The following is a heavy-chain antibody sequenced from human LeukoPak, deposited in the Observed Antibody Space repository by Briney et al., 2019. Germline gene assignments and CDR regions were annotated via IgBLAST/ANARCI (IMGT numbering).Heavy chain of an antibody. CDR2: ISRTSEST. D-gene: IGHD3-9*01. V-gene: IGHV3-21*04. J-gene: IGHJ4*02. CDR3: AKAEDWYSYYFDY. CDR1: GFSFNTYS. Sequence: GGSLRLSCAASGFSFNTYSMTWVRQAPGKGLEWVSIISRTSESTFYADSVKGRFTISRDNAKNSLYLQMNSLRAEDTAVYYCAKAEDWYSYYFDYWGQGTLVTVSS.